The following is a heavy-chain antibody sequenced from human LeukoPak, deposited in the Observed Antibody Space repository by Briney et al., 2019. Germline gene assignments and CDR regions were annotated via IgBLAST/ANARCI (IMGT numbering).Heavy chain of an antibody. Sequence: SETLSLTCTVSGGPISNFYWNWIRQPPGKGLEWIGYIYYSGSTNYNPSLKSRVTISLDTSKKQFSLKLSSVTAADTAVYYCARDWGSSWRHFDYWGQGTLVTVSS. V-gene: IGHV4-59*01. CDR3: ARDWGSSWRHFDY. D-gene: IGHD6-13*01. CDR1: GGPISNFY. CDR2: IYYSGST. J-gene: IGHJ4*02.